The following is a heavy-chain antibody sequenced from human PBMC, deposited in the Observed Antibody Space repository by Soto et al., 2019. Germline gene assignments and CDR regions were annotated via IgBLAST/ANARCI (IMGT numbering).Heavy chain of an antibody. D-gene: IGHD6-13*01. CDR3: AGRGPFIASPRRYWFDP. J-gene: IGHJ5*02. CDR1: GGSFSCYY. V-gene: IGHV4-34*01. Sequence: PSETLSLTCAVDGGSFSCYYWSWIRQPTGKGLEWIGEINHSGSTNYNPSLKSRVTISVDTSKNQFSLKLSSVTAADTAVYYCAGRGPFIASPRRYWFDPWGQGTLVTVSS. CDR2: INHSGST.